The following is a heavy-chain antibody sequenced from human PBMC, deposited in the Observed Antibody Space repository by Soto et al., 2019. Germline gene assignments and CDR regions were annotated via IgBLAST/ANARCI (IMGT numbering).Heavy chain of an antibody. J-gene: IGHJ5*02. D-gene: IGHD5-12*01. CDR2: INPNSGGT. V-gene: IGHV1-2*04. Sequence: EASVKVSCTASGYTFTGCYMHWVRQAPGQGLEWMGWINPNSGGTNYAQKFQGWVTMTRDTSISTAYMELSRLRSDDTAVYYCARGRYSGYDYSSSWFDPWGQGTLVTVSS. CDR1: GYTFTGCY. CDR3: ARGRYSGYDYSSSWFDP.